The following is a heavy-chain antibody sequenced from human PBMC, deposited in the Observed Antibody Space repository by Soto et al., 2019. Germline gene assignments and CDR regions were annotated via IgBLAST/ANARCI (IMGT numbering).Heavy chain of an antibody. Sequence: SETLSLTCSVSRAFINSGGFYYSWIRQPPGKGLEWLGYIFHSGSTLYNPSLRGRLTLSADTSRNQLSLYLTSLTAADTAVYYCVRGGIADHWFDPWGQGILVTVSS. J-gene: IGHJ5*02. CDR3: VRGGIADHWFDP. CDR1: RAFINSGGFY. V-gene: IGHV4-31*03. CDR2: IFHSGST. D-gene: IGHD2-15*01.